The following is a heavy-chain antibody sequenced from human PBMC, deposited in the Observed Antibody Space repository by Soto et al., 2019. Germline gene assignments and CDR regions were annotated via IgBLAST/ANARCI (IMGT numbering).Heavy chain of an antibody. Sequence: ASVKVSCKASGYTFTSYGISWVRQAPGQGLEWMGWISAYNGNTNYAQKLQGRVTMTTDTSTSTAYMELRSLRSDDTAVYYCARVYDYGDYYRLLDYWGQGTLVTVSS. CDR1: GYTFTSYG. CDR3: ARVYDYGDYYRLLDY. V-gene: IGHV1-18*01. J-gene: IGHJ4*02. CDR2: ISAYNGNT. D-gene: IGHD4-17*01.